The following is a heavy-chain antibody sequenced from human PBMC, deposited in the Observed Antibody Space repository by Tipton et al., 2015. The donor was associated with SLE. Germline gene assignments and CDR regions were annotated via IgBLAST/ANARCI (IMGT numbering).Heavy chain of an antibody. D-gene: IGHD2-15*01. CDR2: INHSGST. V-gene: IGHV4-34*01. J-gene: IGHJ5*02. Sequence: TLSLTCAVYDGSFTGYFWTWIRQSPGKGLEWIGEINHSGSTNYNPSLKSRVTISVDTSKKQFSLKLSSVTAADTAVYFCASSRGPHCSGGSCYFFGHWGQGALVTVSS. CDR3: ASSRGPHCSGGSCYFFGH. CDR1: DGSFTGYF.